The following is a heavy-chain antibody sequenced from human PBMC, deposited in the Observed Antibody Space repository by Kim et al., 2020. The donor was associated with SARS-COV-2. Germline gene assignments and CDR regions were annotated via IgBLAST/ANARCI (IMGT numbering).Heavy chain of an antibody. Sequence: GGSLRLSCAASGFSFSTYWMHWVRQAPGKGLVWVSRINVDGRTTDYADSVKGRFTISRDNAKNTLYLQMNSLRAEDTAVFYCVRGYFYGMDVWGQGTTVRLL. CDR2: INVDGRTT. J-gene: IGHJ6*02. D-gene: IGHD3-9*01. V-gene: IGHV3-74*01. CDR1: GFSFSTYW. CDR3: VRGYFYGMDV.